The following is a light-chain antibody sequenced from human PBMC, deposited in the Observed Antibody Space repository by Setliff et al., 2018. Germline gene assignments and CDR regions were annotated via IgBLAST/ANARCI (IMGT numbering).Light chain of an antibody. CDR2: DVN. J-gene: IGLJ1*01. CDR1: NSDIGAYDH. CDR3: SSYAGTYIYV. Sequence: QSVLTQPPSASGSPGQSVTISCTGTNSDIGAYDHVAWYQHHPGKAPKLIIFDVNKRPSGVPDRFSGSKSGNTASLTVSGLQADDEADYYCSSYAGTYIYVFATGTKVTVL. V-gene: IGLV2-8*01.